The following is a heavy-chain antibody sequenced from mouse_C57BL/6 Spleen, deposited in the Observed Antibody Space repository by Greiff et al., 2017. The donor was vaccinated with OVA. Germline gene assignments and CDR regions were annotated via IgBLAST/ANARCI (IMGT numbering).Heavy chain of an antibody. D-gene: IGHD2-4*01. CDR3: ALYDYGGAY. Sequence: VQLQQPGAELVKPGASVKLSCKASGYTFTSYWMQWVKQRPGQGLEWIGEIDPSDSYTNYNQKFKGKATLTVDTSSSTAYMQLSSLTSEDSAVYYCALYDYGGAYWGQGTLVTVSA. J-gene: IGHJ3*01. CDR2: IDPSDSYT. CDR1: GYTFTSYW. V-gene: IGHV1-50*01.